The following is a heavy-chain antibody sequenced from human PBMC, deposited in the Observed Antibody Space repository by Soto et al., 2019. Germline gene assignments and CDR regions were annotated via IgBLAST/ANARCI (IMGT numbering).Heavy chain of an antibody. J-gene: IGHJ6*02. D-gene: IGHD2-15*01. V-gene: IGHV4-39*01. CDR3: SPLSVSLSGPYGIHV. CDR2: MFYSGLT. CDR1: GYSVSSSDYY. Sequence: NPSETLSLTCSVSGYSVSSSDYYWAWIRQPPGKGLEWIGSMFYSGLTYYNPSLKSRVTLSVDTSKNQFSVRLNSVTAADTAVYYFSPLSVSLSGPYGIHVWGQGTTVTVSS.